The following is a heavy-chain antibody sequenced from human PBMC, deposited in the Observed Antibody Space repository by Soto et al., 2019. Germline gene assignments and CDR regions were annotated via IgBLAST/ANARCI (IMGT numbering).Heavy chain of an antibody. J-gene: IGHJ5*02. CDR1: GFTFSSYS. D-gene: IGHD3-3*02. Sequence: GGSLRLSCAASGFTFSSYSMNWVRQAPGKGLEWVSSISSSSSYIYYADSVKGRFTISRDNAKNSLYLQMNSLRAEDTAVYYCARDASPFLEWLLFSWFDPWGQGTLVTVSS. CDR3: ARDASPFLEWLLFSWFDP. V-gene: IGHV3-21*01. CDR2: ISSSSSYI.